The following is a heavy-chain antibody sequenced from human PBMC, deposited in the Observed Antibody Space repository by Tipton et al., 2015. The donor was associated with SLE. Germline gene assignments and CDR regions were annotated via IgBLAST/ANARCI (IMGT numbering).Heavy chain of an antibody. Sequence: TLSLTCTVSGGSISSYYWSWIRQPPGKGLEWIGYIYYSGSTYYNPSLKSRVTISVDTSKNQFSLKLSSVTAADTAVYYCARRIDYGDANYFDYWGQGTLVTVSS. CDR2: IYYSGST. D-gene: IGHD4-17*01. J-gene: IGHJ4*02. V-gene: IGHV4-59*12. CDR1: GGSISSYY. CDR3: ARRIDYGDANYFDY.